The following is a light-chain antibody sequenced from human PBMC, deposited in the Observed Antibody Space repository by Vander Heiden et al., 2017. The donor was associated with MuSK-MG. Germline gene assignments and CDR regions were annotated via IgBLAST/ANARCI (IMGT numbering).Light chain of an antibody. V-gene: IGKV2-28*01. Sequence: EIVMTQSPLPLPVTPGEPASISCRSSQSLLHSNGYNYLDWYLQKPGQSPQILIYSGSNRAFGVPDRFSGSASGTDFTLKISRVEAEDVGVYYCMQALQTPYTFGQGTKLEMK. CDR3: MQALQTPYT. CDR1: QSLLHSNGYNY. CDR2: SGS. J-gene: IGKJ2*01.